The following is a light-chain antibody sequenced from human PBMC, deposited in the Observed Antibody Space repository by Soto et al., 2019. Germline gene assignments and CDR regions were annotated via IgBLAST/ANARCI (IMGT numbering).Light chain of an antibody. CDR2: GAS. Sequence: EIVMTQSPATLSVSPGERATLSCRASQSVSSNLAWYQQKPGQAPRLLIYGASNRATGIPDRFSGSGSGTDFTLTISRLEPEDFGVYYCQQYGSSPQTFGQGTKVDI. CDR1: QSVSSN. J-gene: IGKJ1*01. V-gene: IGKV3-20*01. CDR3: QQYGSSPQT.